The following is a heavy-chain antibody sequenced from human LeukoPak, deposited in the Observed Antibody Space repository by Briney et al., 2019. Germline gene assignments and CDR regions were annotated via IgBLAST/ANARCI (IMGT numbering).Heavy chain of an antibody. CDR1: GFTFSSYG. J-gene: IGHJ3*02. D-gene: IGHD3-22*01. CDR3: AKGDRSTMIGAFDI. V-gene: IGHV3-30*18. Sequence: GGYLRLSCAASGFTFSSYGMHWVRQAPGKGLEWAAVISYDGSNKYYADSVKGRFTISRDNSKNTLYLQMNSLRAEDTAVYYCAKGDRSTMIGAFDIWGQGTMVTVSS. CDR2: ISYDGSNK.